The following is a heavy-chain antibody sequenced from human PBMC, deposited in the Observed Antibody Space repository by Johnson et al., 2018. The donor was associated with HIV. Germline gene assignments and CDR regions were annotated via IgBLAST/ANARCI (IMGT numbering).Heavy chain of an antibody. Sequence: MQLVESGGGLVQPGGSLRLSCAASGFTVSSNYMRWVRQAPGKGLEWVSVIYSGGSTYYADSVKGRFTISRDNSKNTLYLQMNSLRAEDTALYYCARAGAEYSSGWGGYRDAFDIWGQGTMVTVSS. J-gene: IGHJ3*02. D-gene: IGHD6-19*01. CDR2: IYSGGST. CDR3: ARAGAEYSSGWGGYRDAFDI. V-gene: IGHV3-53*01. CDR1: GFTVSSNY.